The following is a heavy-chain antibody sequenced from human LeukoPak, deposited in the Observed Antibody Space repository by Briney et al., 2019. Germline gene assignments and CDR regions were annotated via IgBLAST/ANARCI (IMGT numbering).Heavy chain of an antibody. CDR2: ISSSSSYI. CDR3: ARSDTFGGIFDY. D-gene: IGHD3-16*01. Sequence: GGSLRLSCAASGFTLSSYSMNWVRQAPGKGLEWVSSISSSSSYIYYADSVKGRFTISRDNAKNSLYLQMNSLRAEDTAVYYCARSDTFGGIFDYWGQGTLVTVSS. CDR1: GFTLSSYS. J-gene: IGHJ4*02. V-gene: IGHV3-21*01.